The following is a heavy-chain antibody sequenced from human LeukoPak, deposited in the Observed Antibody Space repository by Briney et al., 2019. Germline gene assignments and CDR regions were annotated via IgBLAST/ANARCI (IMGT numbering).Heavy chain of an antibody. D-gene: IGHD4-17*01. CDR1: GFTFSDYS. CDR2: ISSSSVYI. CDR3: ARAEAHYGDYNDAFDV. V-gene: IGHV3-21*01. Sequence: GSLRLSCAASGFTFSDYSMNWVRQAPGKGLEWVSSISSSSVYIYFAGSVQGRFAISRDNAQNSLYLQMNSLRAEDTAVYYCARAEAHYGDYNDAFDVWGPGTMVTVSS. J-gene: IGHJ3*01.